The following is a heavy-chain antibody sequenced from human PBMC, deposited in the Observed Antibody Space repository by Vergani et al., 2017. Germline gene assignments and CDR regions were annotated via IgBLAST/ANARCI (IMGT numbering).Heavy chain of an antibody. D-gene: IGHD2-21*01. CDR1: GGSISSYY. CDR3: ASIYCGGDCYPNY. J-gene: IGHJ4*02. Sequence: QVQLQESGPGLVKPSETLSLTCTVSGGSISSYYWSWIRQPPGKGLEWIGYIHYSGSTNYNPSLKSRVTISVDTSKNQFSLKLSSVTAADTAVYYCASIYCGGDCYPNYWGQGTLVTVSS. V-gene: IGHV4-59*01. CDR2: IHYSGST.